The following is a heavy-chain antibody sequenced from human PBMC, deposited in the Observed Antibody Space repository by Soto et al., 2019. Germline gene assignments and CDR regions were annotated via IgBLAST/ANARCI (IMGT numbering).Heavy chain of an antibody. CDR2: ISYDGSNK. Sequence: GGSLRLSCAASGFTFSSYAMHWVRQAPGKGLEWVAVISYDGSNKYYADSVKGRFTISRDNSKNTLYLQMNSLRAEDTAVYYCARDYGYDFWSVWFDPWGQGTLVTVSS. J-gene: IGHJ5*02. V-gene: IGHV3-30-3*01. D-gene: IGHD3-3*01. CDR3: ARDYGYDFWSVWFDP. CDR1: GFTFSSYA.